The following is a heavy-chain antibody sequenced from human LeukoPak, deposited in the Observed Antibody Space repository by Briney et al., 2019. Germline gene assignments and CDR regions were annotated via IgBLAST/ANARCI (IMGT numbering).Heavy chain of an antibody. D-gene: IGHD3-16*02. CDR1: GFIFSNSA. CDR2: IGGTNVPNT. J-gene: IGHJ5*02. V-gene: IGHV3-23*01. Sequence: GGSLRLSCAASGFIFSNSALSWVRLPPGQGLEWVAGIGGTNVPNTWYADSVKGRFTISRDNSKSTLYLQMRSLRVEDTALYYCVKLAPGFLSADWFDPWDQGTLVTVSS. CDR3: VKLAPGFLSADWFDP.